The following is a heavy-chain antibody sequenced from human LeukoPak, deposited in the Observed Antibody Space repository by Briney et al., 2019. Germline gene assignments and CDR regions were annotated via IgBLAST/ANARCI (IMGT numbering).Heavy chain of an antibody. Sequence: SVKVSCKASGGTFSSYAISWMRRAPGQGLEWMGRIIPIFGTANYAQKFQGRVTITTDESTSTAYMELSSLRSEDTAVYYCAREIGSYYDSSGYYYHFDYWGQGTLVTVSS. V-gene: IGHV1-69*05. CDR2: IIPIFGTA. CDR3: AREIGSYYDSSGYYYHFDY. J-gene: IGHJ4*02. CDR1: GGTFSSYA. D-gene: IGHD3-22*01.